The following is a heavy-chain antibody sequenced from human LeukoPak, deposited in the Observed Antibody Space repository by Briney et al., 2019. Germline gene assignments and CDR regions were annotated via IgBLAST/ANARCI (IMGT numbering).Heavy chain of an antibody. V-gene: IGHV4-4*02. Sequence: SETLSLTCAVSGGSISSSNWWSWVRQPPGKGLEWIGEIYHSGSTNYNPSLKSRVTISVDKSKNQFSLKLSSVTAADTAVYYCARASRNYDYVWGSYRTFDYWGQGTLVTVSS. CDR3: ARASRNYDYVWGSYRTFDY. J-gene: IGHJ4*02. CDR1: GGSISSSNW. CDR2: IYHSGST. D-gene: IGHD3-16*02.